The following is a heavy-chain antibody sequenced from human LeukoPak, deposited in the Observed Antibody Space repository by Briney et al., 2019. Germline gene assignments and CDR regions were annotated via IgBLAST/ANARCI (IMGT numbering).Heavy chain of an antibody. CDR2: TYYRSNWYT. Sequence: SQTLSLTCAISGDSFTSKSAAWVWLTQSPWRGLEWLGRTYYRSNWYTDYAASAKSRITINPDTSNNQYSLRLNSVTPEDTAIYYCARAVSGLPSNWGQGTLVIVSS. D-gene: IGHD5-12*01. CDR1: GDSFTSKSAA. V-gene: IGHV6-1*01. CDR3: ARAVSGLPSN. J-gene: IGHJ1*01.